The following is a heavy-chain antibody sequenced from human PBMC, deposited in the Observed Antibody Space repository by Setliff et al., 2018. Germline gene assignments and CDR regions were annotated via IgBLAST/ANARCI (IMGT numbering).Heavy chain of an antibody. CDR3: AISSLSICSGGTCPNAFDV. CDR2: ISSYNNDVT. V-gene: IGHV1-3*04. CDR1: GYTFTSYA. Sequence: VASVKVSCKASGYTFTSYAMHWVRQAPGQRLEWMGWISSYNNDVTNYLQRFQGRVTMTTDTSTSAAYMELRSLRSDDTAVYYCAISSLSICSGGTCPNAFDVWGQGTMVTVSS. D-gene: IGHD2-15*01. J-gene: IGHJ3*01.